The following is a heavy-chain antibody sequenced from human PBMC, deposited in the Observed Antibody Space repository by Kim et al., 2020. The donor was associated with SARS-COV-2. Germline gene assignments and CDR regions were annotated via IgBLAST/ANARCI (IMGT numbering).Heavy chain of an antibody. J-gene: IGHJ4*02. CDR2: ISYDGNKK. V-gene: IGHV3-30*18. D-gene: IGHD1-26*01. CDR3: AKSFSGSYFGYDY. Sequence: GRSLRLSCAASGFAFNTYGMHWVRQAPGKGLEWVAVISYDGNKKYYAESVKGRFTISRDNSKNTLYLQMNSLRIEDTAVFYCAKSFSGSYFGYDYWGQGTLVTVSS. CDR1: GFAFNTYG.